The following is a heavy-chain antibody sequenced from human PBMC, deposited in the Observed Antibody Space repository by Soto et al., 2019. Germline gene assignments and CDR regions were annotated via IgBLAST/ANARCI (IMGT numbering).Heavy chain of an antibody. J-gene: IGHJ3*02. CDR1: GYTFTNYG. Sequence: QVKLVQSGAEVKKPGASVKVSCKASGYTFTNYGISWVRQAPGQGLEWMGWISAYNGNTDYVQKLQGRVTMTTDASTSTAYMELRRLRSDETAVEYCARPITSRDHLDIWGQGTMVTVSS. CDR2: ISAYNGNT. D-gene: IGHD1-20*01. V-gene: IGHV1-18*01. CDR3: ARPITSRDHLDI.